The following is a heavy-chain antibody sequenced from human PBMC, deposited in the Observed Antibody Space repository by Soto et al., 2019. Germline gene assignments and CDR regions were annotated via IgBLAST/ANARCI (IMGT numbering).Heavy chain of an antibody. CDR3: ARIHSYYDSSGYYFTAPDY. Sequence: GSGPTLVNPTQTLTLTCTFSGFSLSTSGMCVSWIRQPPGKALEWLALIDWDDDKYYSTSLKTRLTISKDTSKNQVVLTMTNMDPVDTATYYCARIHSYYDSSGYYFTAPDYWGQGTLVTVSS. CDR1: GFSLSTSGMC. CDR2: IDWDDDK. D-gene: IGHD3-22*01. J-gene: IGHJ4*02. V-gene: IGHV2-70*01.